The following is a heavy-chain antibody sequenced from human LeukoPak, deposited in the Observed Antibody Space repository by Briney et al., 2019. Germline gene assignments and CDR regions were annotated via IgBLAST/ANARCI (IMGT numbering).Heavy chain of an antibody. D-gene: IGHD1-26*01. CDR2: IYYSGSA. Sequence: SETLSLTCTVSGGSISSYYWSWIRQCPGKGMEWIAFIYYSGSAHYNPSLKSRVTLSVDTSKNQFSLRLSSVTAADTAVYYCARDQYSGSLDYWGQGTQVTVSS. CDR1: GGSISSYY. V-gene: IGHV4-59*12. J-gene: IGHJ4*02. CDR3: ARDQYSGSLDY.